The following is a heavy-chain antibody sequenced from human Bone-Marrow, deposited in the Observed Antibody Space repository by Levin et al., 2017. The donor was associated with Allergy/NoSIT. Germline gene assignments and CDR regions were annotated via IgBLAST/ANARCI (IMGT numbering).Heavy chain of an antibody. CDR1: AFTFSTHT. CDR2: ISDSGDRT. CDR3: AKDGPRFTVLPGGDFDY. V-gene: IGHV3-23*01. Sequence: QSGGSLRLSCAASAFTFSTHTMNWVRQAPGKGLEWVSAISDSGDRTYYAASVKGRFIISRDNSKSTLYLQMNSLRAEDTAVYYCAKDGPRFTVLPGGDFDYWGQGTLVTVSS. D-gene: IGHD1-14*01. J-gene: IGHJ4*02.